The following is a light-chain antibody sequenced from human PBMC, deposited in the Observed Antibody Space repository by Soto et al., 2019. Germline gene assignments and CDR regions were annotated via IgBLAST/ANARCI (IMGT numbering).Light chain of an antibody. CDR3: QQYVTSPLT. CDR2: GAS. Sequence: EIVLTPSPGTLSLSPGERATLSCRASQSVSSSYLAWYQQKPGQAPRLLIYGASSRATGIPDRFSGSGSGTDFTLTISRLESEDFAVYYCQQYVTSPLTFGGGTKVYIK. J-gene: IGKJ4*01. CDR1: QSVSSSY. V-gene: IGKV3-20*01.